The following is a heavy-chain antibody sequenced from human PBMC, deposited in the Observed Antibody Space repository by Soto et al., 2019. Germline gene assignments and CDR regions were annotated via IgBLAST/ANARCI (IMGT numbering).Heavy chain of an antibody. CDR3: ARHLGYCSGGSCLHAHWFDP. V-gene: IGHV4-39*01. Sequence: SETLSLTCTVSGGSISSSSYYWGWIRQPPGKGLEWIGSIYYSGSTYYNPSLKSRVTISVDTSKNQFSLKLSSVTAADTAVYYSARHLGYCSGGSCLHAHWFDPWGQGTLVTVSS. D-gene: IGHD2-15*01. CDR1: GGSISSSSYY. J-gene: IGHJ5*02. CDR2: IYYSGST.